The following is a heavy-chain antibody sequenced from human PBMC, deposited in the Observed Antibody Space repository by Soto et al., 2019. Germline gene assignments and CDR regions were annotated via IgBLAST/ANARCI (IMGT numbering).Heavy chain of an antibody. CDR2: VYYSGGT. Sequence: PSETLSLTCTVSGGSMRGYSWSWIRQTPGKGLEWIGYVYYSGGTNYSPSFKRRVTISVDTSKNQFSLKLSSVTAADTAVYYCARVFGLGGMDVWGQGTTVTVSS. J-gene: IGHJ6*02. D-gene: IGHD3-3*01. CDR3: ARVFGLGGMDV. V-gene: IGHV4-59*12. CDR1: GGSMRGYS.